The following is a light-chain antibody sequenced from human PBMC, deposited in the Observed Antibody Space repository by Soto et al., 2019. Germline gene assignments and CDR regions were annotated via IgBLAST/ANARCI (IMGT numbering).Light chain of an antibody. Sequence: DIQMSQSPSTLSASVGDRVTITCRASQTIGNWLAWYQQKAGKAPKLLIYKASSLEGGVTSRFSGSGTGTELTLTISSLQLDDFATYYCQQYNGTFGQGTKVEIK. CDR3: QQYNGT. J-gene: IGKJ1*01. CDR2: KAS. CDR1: QTIGNW. V-gene: IGKV1-5*03.